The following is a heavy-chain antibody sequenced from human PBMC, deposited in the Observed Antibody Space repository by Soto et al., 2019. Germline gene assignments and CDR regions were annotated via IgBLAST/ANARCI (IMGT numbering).Heavy chain of an antibody. V-gene: IGHV3-23*01. Sequence: GGSLRLSCAASGFTFSSYAMSWVRQAPGKGLEWVSAISGSGGSTYYADSVKGRFTISRDNSKNTLYLQMNSLRAEDTAVNYCAKDMMQGSSWEARFDYWGQGTLVTVSS. CDR1: GFTFSSYA. D-gene: IGHD6-13*01. J-gene: IGHJ4*02. CDR3: AKDMMQGSSWEARFDY. CDR2: ISGSGGST.